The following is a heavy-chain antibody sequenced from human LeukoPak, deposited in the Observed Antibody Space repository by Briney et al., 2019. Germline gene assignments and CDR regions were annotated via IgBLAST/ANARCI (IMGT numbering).Heavy chain of an antibody. Sequence: ASVKVSCKASGYTFTRSGISWVRQAPGQRLEWMGWISAYNGNTKYAQKLQGRVTMTTDTSTSTAYMDLRSLRSDDTAVYYCARGTDTGYPRIDYWGQGTLVTVSS. J-gene: IGHJ4*02. CDR1: GYTFTRSG. CDR2: ISAYNGNT. D-gene: IGHD3-9*01. CDR3: ARGTDTGYPRIDY. V-gene: IGHV1-18*01.